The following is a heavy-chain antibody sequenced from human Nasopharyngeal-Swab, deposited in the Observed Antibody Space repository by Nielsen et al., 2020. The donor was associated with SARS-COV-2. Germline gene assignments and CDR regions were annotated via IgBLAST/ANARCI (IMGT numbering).Heavy chain of an antibody. Sequence: WVRQAPGQGLEWMGGIIPIFGTANYAQKFRGRVTITADESTSTAYMELSSLKSEDTAVYYCARVYCSGGSCYWFDPWGQGTLVTVSS. D-gene: IGHD2-15*01. CDR3: ARVYCSGGSCYWFDP. CDR2: IIPIFGTA. J-gene: IGHJ5*02. V-gene: IGHV1-69*01.